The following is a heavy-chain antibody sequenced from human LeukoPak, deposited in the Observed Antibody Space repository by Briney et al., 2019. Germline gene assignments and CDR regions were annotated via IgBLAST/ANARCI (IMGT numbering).Heavy chain of an antibody. D-gene: IGHD2-15*01. Sequence: GRSLRLSCAASGFTFSSYAMHWVRQAPGKGLEWVSAISGSGGSTYYADSVKGRFTISRDNSKNTLYLQMNSLRAEDTAVYYCATSPVGNVADYFDYWGQGTLVTVSS. CDR2: ISGSGGST. CDR1: GFTFSSYA. CDR3: ATSPVGNVADYFDY. J-gene: IGHJ4*02. V-gene: IGHV3-23*01.